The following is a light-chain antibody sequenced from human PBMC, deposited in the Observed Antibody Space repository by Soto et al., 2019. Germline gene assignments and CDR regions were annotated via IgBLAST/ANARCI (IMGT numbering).Light chain of an antibody. CDR3: QQYGSSSYT. V-gene: IGKV3-20*01. Sequence: EIVLTQSPGTLSLSPGERATLSCRASQSVRSNYLAWYQQKPGQAPRLLIYGASSRATGIPDRISGSGSGTDFTLTISRLEPEDCAVYYCQQYGSSSYTFGQGTKLEIK. J-gene: IGKJ2*01. CDR1: QSVRSNY. CDR2: GAS.